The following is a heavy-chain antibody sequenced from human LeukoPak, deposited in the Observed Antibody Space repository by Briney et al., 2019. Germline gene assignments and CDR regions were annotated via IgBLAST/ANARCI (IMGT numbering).Heavy chain of an antibody. D-gene: IGHD4-11*01. CDR3: ATSTVAKYDY. V-gene: IGHV3-23*01. J-gene: IGHJ4*02. CDR2: ISGSGDST. CDR1: GFTFSSYA. Sequence: PGGSLRLSCAASGFTFSSYAMTWVRQAPGKGLEWVSAISGSGDSTFNADSVKGRFTISRGNSKNTLYLQMNSLRAEDTALYYCATSTVAKYDYWGQGTLVAVSS.